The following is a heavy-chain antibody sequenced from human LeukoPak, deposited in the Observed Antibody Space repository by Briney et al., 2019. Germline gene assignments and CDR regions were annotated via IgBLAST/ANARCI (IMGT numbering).Heavy chain of an antibody. V-gene: IGHV3-7*01. CDR2: IKQDGSEK. CDR1: GFTFSSHW. Sequence: GGSLRLSCAASGFTFSSHWMSWVRQAPGKGLEWVANIKQDGSEKYYVDSVKGRFTISRDNAKNSLYLQMNSLRAEDTAVYYCATFGELFYYFDYWGQGTLVTVSS. J-gene: IGHJ4*02. D-gene: IGHD3-10*01. CDR3: ATFGELFYYFDY.